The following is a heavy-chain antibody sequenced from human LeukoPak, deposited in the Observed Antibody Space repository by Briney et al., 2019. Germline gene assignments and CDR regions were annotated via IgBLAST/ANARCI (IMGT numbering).Heavy chain of an antibody. V-gene: IGHV4-34*01. D-gene: IGHD3-22*01. CDR2: INHSGST. J-gene: IGHJ3*02. Sequence: SETLSLTCAVYGGSFSGYYWSWIRQPPGKGLEWTGEINHSGSTNYNPSLKSRVTISVDTSKNQFSLKLSSVTAADTAVYYCARLYDSSGYVAFDIWGQGTMVTVSS. CDR1: GGSFSGYY. CDR3: ARLYDSSGYVAFDI.